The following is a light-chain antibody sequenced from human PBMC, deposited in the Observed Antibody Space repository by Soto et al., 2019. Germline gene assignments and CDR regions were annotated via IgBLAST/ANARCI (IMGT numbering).Light chain of an antibody. V-gene: IGKV1-12*01. J-gene: IGKJ1*01. CDR1: QGISSW. CDR3: QQANSFPRT. CDR2: AAS. Sequence: DIQMTQSPSSVSASVGDRVTITCRASQGISSWLDWYQQKPGKAPKLLIYAASSLQSGVPSRFSGRGSGTDFPLTISSLQPEYFATYYCQQANSFPRTFGQGTKVEIK.